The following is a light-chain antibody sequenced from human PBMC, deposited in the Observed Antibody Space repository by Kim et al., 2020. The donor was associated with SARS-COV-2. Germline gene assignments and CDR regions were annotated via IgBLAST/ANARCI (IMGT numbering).Light chain of an antibody. CDR3: PQYGSSPVYS. CDR1: QSLTTSY. Sequence: PGERVALSCRASQSLTTSYLAWYQQKPGQAPRLLIYGASTRATVIPDRFTGSGSGTDFTLTISRLEPEDFAVYYCPQYGSSPVYSFGQGTKL. V-gene: IGKV3-20*01. CDR2: GAS. J-gene: IGKJ2*03.